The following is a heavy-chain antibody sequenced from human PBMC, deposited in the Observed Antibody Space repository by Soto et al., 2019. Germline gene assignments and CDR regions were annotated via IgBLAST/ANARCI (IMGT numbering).Heavy chain of an antibody. CDR3: AKMTEQWLVRLDAFDI. CDR1: GFTFSSYG. V-gene: IGHV3-30*18. D-gene: IGHD6-19*01. CDR2: ISYDGSNK. J-gene: IGHJ3*02. Sequence: PVGSLRLSCAASGFTFSSYGMHWVRQAPGKGLEWVAVISYDGSNKYYADSVKGRFTISRDNSKNTLYLQMNSLRAEDTAVYYCAKMTEQWLVRLDAFDIWGQGTMVTVSS.